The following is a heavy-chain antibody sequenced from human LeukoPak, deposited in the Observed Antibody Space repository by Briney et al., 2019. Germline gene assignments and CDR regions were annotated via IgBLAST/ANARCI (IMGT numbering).Heavy chain of an antibody. D-gene: IGHD3-3*02. CDR1: GGTFSSYA. Sequence: ASVKVSCKASGGTFSSYAISWVRQAPGQGLEWMGGIIPIFGTANYAQKFQGRVTITADESTSTAYMELSSLRSEDTAVYYCARSLISMDYYYYYYMDVWGKGTTVTVSS. CDR3: ARSLISMDYYYYYYMDV. V-gene: IGHV1-69*13. J-gene: IGHJ6*03. CDR2: IIPIFGTA.